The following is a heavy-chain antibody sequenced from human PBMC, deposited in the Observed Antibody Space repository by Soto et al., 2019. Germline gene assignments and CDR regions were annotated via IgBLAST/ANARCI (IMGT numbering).Heavy chain of an antibody. CDR1: GGYISGYY. Sequence: SETLSLTCAVYGGYISGYYWSWIRQPPGKGLEWIGEINHSGSTNYNPSLKSRVTISVDTSKNQFSLKLSSVTAADTAVYYCARGPLRTGGYYFDYWGQGTLVTVSS. D-gene: IGHD7-27*01. CDR3: ARGPLRTGGYYFDY. V-gene: IGHV4-34*01. CDR2: INHSGST. J-gene: IGHJ4*02.